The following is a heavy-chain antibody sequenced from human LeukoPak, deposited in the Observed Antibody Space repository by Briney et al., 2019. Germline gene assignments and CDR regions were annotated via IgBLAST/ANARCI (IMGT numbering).Heavy chain of an antibody. V-gene: IGHV7-4-1*02. CDR1: GYTFTSYA. CDR3: ARLLAAPIWSFDP. CDR2: INTNTGNP. Sequence: ASVKVSCKASGYTFTSYAMNWVRQAPGQGLEWMGWINTNTGNPAYAQGFTGRFVFSLDTSVSTAFLQISSLKAEDTAVYYCARLLAAPIWSFDPWGQGTLVTVSS. J-gene: IGHJ5*02. D-gene: IGHD6-13*01.